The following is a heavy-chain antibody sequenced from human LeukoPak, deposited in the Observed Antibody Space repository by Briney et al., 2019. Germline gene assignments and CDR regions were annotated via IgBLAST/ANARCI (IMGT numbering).Heavy chain of an antibody. CDR1: GYTLTSYA. J-gene: IGHJ4*02. D-gene: IGHD3-16*01. V-gene: IGHV1-2*02. CDR2: INPNSGDT. CDR3: ATQRGSYRWGTDFDY. Sequence: ASVKVSCKASGYTLTSYAISWVRQASGQGLEWMGWINPNSGDTKYAQKFQGRVTMTRDTSISTAYMELSRLRSDDTAVYYCATQRGSYRWGTDFDYWGQGTLVTVSS.